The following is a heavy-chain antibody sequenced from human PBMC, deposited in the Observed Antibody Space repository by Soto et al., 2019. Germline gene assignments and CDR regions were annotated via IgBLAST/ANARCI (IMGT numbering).Heavy chain of an antibody. D-gene: IGHD1-7*01. CDR2: ITAVGGTT. V-gene: IGHV3-23*04. CDR3: AKCLQVNWNYDAFHI. J-gene: IGHJ3*02. Sequence: EVQLVESGGGLVQPGGSLRLSCAASGFTFSSYSMSRVRQAPGKGLEWVSHITAVGGTTYYADSVKGRFTISRDSSRNTLYLQMNSLRAEDTALYYCAKCLQVNWNYDAFHIWGQGTMVTVSS. CDR1: GFTFSSYS.